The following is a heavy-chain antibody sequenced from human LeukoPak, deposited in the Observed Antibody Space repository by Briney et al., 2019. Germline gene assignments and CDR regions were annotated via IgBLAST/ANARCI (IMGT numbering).Heavy chain of an antibody. D-gene: IGHD3-3*01. CDR3: ARLNLYDFWSGYFGPFDY. CDR2: IYPGDSDT. J-gene: IGHJ4*02. Sequence: KVSCKASGYTFTSYWIGWVRQMPGKGLEWMGIIYPGDSDTRYSPSFQGQVTISADKSISTAYLQWSSLKASDTAMYYCARLNLYDFWSGYFGPFDYWGLGTLVTVSS. CDR1: GYTFTSYW. V-gene: IGHV5-51*01.